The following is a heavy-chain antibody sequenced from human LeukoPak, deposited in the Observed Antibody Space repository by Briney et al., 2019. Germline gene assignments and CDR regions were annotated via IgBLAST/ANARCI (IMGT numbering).Heavy chain of an antibody. J-gene: IGHJ3*02. Sequence: GGSLRLSCAASGFTFSSYWMSWVRQAPGKGLEWVANIKQDGSEKYYVDSVKGRFTISRDNAKNSLYLQMNSLRAEDTAVYYCARAFGWIITFGGVVHDAFDIWGQGAMVTVSS. CDR2: IKQDGSEK. V-gene: IGHV3-7*01. CDR3: ARAFGWIITFGGVVHDAFDI. D-gene: IGHD3-16*01. CDR1: GFTFSSYW.